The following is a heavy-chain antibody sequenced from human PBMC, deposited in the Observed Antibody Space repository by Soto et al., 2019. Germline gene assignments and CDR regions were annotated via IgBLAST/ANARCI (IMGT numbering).Heavy chain of an antibody. CDR1: GGSISRSTYY. D-gene: IGHD2-2*02. V-gene: IGHV4-39*01. J-gene: IGHJ5*02. Sequence: SETLSLTCTVSGGSISRSTYYWGWIRQPPGKGLEWIGSIYYSGSAYYRPSLKSRVTISVDTSKNQFSLKLSSVTAADTAVYYCARQVPAAIRLGWFDPWGQGTLVTVSS. CDR3: ARQVPAAIRLGWFDP. CDR2: IYYSGSA.